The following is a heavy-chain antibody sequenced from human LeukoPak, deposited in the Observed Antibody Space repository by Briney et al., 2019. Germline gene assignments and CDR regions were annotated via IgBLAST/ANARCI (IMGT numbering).Heavy chain of an antibody. CDR3: PRELWFVNPPASSFDP. CDR2: IFHSGSS. Sequence: SQTLSLTCAVSGDSISSGDDSWSWIRQPSGKSLQWIGYIFHSGSSYYNPSLKSRPTISADKSKNQFSLRLTSVTAAATAAYYSPRELWFVNPPASSFDPWGQGNPVTVSS. D-gene: IGHD3-10*01. CDR1: GDSISSGDDS. J-gene: IGHJ5*01. V-gene: IGHV4-30-2*01.